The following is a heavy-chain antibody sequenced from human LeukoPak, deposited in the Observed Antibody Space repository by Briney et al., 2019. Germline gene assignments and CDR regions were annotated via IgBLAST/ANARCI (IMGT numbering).Heavy chain of an antibody. CDR3: AKDSVERFGELFSYYDYYGMDV. V-gene: IGHV3-30*02. Sequence: GGTLRLSCAASGFTFSSYGMHWVRQAPGKGLEWVAFIRYDGSNKYYADSVKGRFTISRDNSKNTLYLQMNSLRAEDTAVYYCAKDSVERFGELFSYYDYYGMDVWGQGTTVTVSS. CDR2: IRYDGSNK. D-gene: IGHD3-10*01. CDR1: GFTFSSYG. J-gene: IGHJ6*02.